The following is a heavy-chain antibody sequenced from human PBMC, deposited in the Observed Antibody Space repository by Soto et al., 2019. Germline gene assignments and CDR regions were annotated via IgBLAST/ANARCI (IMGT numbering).Heavy chain of an antibody. CDR3: ARRRDYCSSTSCYGLYAFDV. CDR1: GYNFNNYW. V-gene: IGHV5-51*01. Sequence: PGESLKISCKGSGYNFNNYWINWVRQMPGRGLEWMGTIYPGDSDRRYSPSFQGQVTISSDKSISTAYLQWSSLKASDTAMYYCARRRDYCSSTSCYGLYAFDVWGQGTMVTVSS. J-gene: IGHJ3*01. D-gene: IGHD2-2*01. CDR2: IYPGDSDR.